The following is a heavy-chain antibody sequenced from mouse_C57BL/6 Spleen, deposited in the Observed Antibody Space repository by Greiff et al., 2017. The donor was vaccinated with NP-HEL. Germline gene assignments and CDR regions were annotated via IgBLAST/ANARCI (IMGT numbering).Heavy chain of an antibody. CDR3: ARSADGPRYFDY. CDR2: IYPYTGVP. CDR1: GYSFTGYY. V-gene: IGHV1-31*01. J-gene: IGHJ2*01. D-gene: IGHD2-3*01. Sequence: EVQRVESGPELVKPGASVKISCKASGYSFTGYYMHWVKQSHGNILDWIGYIYPYTGVPSYKQKFKGKATLSVDKSSSPAYMELRNLTSEDSAVYYCARSADGPRYFDYWGQGTTLTVSS.